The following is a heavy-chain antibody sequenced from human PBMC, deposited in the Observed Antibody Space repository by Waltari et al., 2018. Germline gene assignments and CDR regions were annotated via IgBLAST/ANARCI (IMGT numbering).Heavy chain of an antibody. V-gene: IGHV3-9*01. CDR1: GFTFDAYA. Sequence: EVQLVESGRGLVQPGRSLRLSCAASGFTFDAYAMHWVRQAPGKGLEWVSGISWNSGSIGYADSVKGRFTISRDNAKNSLYLQMNSLRAEDTALYYCAKAVGGGPFDYWGQGTLVTVSS. J-gene: IGHJ4*02. CDR2: ISWNSGSI. CDR3: AKAVGGGPFDY. D-gene: IGHD3-16*01.